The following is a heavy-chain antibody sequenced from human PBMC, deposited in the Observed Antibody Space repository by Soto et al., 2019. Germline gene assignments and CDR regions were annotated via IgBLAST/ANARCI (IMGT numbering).Heavy chain of an antibody. CDR1: GFTFSSYA. V-gene: IGHV3-30-3*01. CDR3: ARDRWLQLGWWFDP. CDR2: ISNDGNNK. D-gene: IGHD5-12*01. Sequence: QVQLVESGGGVVQPGRSLRLSCAASGFTFSSYALNWVRQAPGKGLEWVAVISNDGNNKYYADSVKGRFTISRDNSKNTLYLHMNSLRAEDTAVYYCARDRWLQLGWWFDPWGQGTLVTVSS. J-gene: IGHJ5*02.